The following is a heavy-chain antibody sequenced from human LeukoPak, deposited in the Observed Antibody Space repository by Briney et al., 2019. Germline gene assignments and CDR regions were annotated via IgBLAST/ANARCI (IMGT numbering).Heavy chain of an antibody. Sequence: GASVKVSCKASNYNFSDYTINWVRQAPGQGLEWMGWISPKNGDTNPAQRFQGRVTMTTETSTTTAYMDLRNLTSDDTAVYFRARGPLYGDYYCDFWGQGTLVTVSS. V-gene: IGHV1-18*01. CDR1: NYNFSDYT. CDR2: ISPKNGDT. J-gene: IGHJ4*02. D-gene: IGHD4-17*01. CDR3: ARGPLYGDYYCDF.